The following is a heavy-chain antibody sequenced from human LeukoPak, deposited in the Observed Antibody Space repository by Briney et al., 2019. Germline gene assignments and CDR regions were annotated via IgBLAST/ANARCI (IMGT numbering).Heavy chain of an antibody. D-gene: IGHD1-7*01. J-gene: IGHJ3*02. V-gene: IGHV3-23*01. CDR3: ARPARGTGTRAAAFDI. Sequence: GGSLRLSCAASGFTFNSYAMSWVRQAPGKGLEWVSAISGGGGSTYYAGSVRGRFTISRDNSKNTLYLQMNSLRAEDTAVYYCARPARGTGTRAAAFDIWGQGTMVTVSS. CDR2: ISGGGGST. CDR1: GFTFNSYA.